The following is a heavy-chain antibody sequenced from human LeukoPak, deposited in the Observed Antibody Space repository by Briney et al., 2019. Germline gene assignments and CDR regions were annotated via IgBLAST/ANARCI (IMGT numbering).Heavy chain of an antibody. J-gene: IGHJ3*02. D-gene: IGHD5-18*01. Sequence: SVKVSCKASGGTFSSYAISWVRQAPGQGLEWMGRIIPILGIANYAQKFQGRVTVTADKSTSTAYMELSSLRSEDTAVYYCAREGNTAMVNDAFDIWGQGTMVTVSS. CDR1: GGTFSSYA. CDR2: IIPILGIA. V-gene: IGHV1-69*04. CDR3: AREGNTAMVNDAFDI.